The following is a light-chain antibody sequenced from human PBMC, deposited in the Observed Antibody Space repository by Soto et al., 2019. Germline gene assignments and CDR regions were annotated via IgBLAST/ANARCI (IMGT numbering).Light chain of an antibody. CDR2: EDN. CDR1: SGSIASNY. J-gene: IGLJ3*02. V-gene: IGLV6-57*03. Sequence: NFMLTQPHSVSESPGMTVTISCTRSSGSIASNYVHWYQQRPGSAPTTVIYEDNQRPSGVPDRFSGSIDSSSNSASLTISRLKTEDEADYCCQSLHNNNWVFGGGTKLTVL. CDR3: QSLHNNNWV.